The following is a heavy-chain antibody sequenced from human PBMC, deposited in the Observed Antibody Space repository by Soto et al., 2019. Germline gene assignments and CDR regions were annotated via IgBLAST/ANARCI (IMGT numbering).Heavy chain of an antibody. J-gene: IGHJ3*02. CDR3: AKPHSYSKALFGAFDI. CDR1: GFTFSSYA. D-gene: IGHD3-3*01. V-gene: IGHV3-23*01. CDR2: ISGSGGST. Sequence: GGSLRLSCAASGFTFSSYAMSWVRQAPGKGLEWVSAISGSGGSTYYADSVKGRFTISRDNSKNTLYLQMNSLRAEDTAVYYCAKPHSYSKALFGAFDIWGQGTMVTVSS.